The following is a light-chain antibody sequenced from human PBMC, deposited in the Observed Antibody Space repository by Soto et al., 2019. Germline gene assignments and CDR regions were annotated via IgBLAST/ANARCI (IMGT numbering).Light chain of an antibody. V-gene: IGKV3-20*01. J-gene: IGKJ5*01. CDR2: GAS. Sequence: EIVLTQSPGTLSLSPGERATLSCRASQSVSSSYLAWYQQKPGQAPRVLIYGASSRATGIPDRFSGGGSGTDFSLTISRLDHEDFAVYYCQQYSSSTITFGQGTRLEIK. CDR1: QSVSSSY. CDR3: QQYSSSTIT.